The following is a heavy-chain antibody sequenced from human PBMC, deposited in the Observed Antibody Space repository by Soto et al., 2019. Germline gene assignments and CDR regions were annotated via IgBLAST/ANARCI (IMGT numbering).Heavy chain of an antibody. Sequence: QITLKESGPTLVKPTQTLTLTCTFSGFSLSTSGVGVGWIRQPPGKALEWLALIYWDDDKRDSPSLKSMLTTTKDTSKNQVVLTMTHMDPVDTATYYCAHRPSYCSGGSCYSGFDYWGQGTLVTVSS. D-gene: IGHD2-15*01. CDR1: GFSLSTSGVG. CDR2: IYWDDDK. V-gene: IGHV2-5*02. CDR3: AHRPSYCSGGSCYSGFDY. J-gene: IGHJ4*02.